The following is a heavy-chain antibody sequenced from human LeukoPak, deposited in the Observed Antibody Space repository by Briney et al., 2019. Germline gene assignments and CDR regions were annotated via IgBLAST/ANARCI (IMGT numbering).Heavy chain of an antibody. CDR2: IRYDGSHK. D-gene: IGHD4-17*01. Sequence: GGSLRLSCAASGFTFSSYSMNWVRQAPGKGLEWVAFIRYDGSHKYYADSVKGRLTISRDNSKNTLYLQMNSLRVEDTAVYYCANLGGDYGDHRLLFDYWGQGTLVTVSS. J-gene: IGHJ4*02. CDR1: GFTFSSYS. CDR3: ANLGGDYGDHRLLFDY. V-gene: IGHV3-30*02.